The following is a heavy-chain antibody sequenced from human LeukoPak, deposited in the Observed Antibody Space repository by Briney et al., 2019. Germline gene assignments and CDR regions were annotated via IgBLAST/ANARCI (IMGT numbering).Heavy chain of an antibody. J-gene: IGHJ4*02. CDR2: IYYSGST. Sequence: KTSETLSLTCTVSGGSISSYYWSWIRQPPGKGLEWIGYIYYSGSTNYNPFLKSRVTMSVDASKNQFSLKLSSVTAADTAVYYCARFKAATLDFDYWGQGTLVTVSS. CDR3: ARFKAATLDFDY. V-gene: IGHV4-59*01. CDR1: GGSISSYY. D-gene: IGHD2-15*01.